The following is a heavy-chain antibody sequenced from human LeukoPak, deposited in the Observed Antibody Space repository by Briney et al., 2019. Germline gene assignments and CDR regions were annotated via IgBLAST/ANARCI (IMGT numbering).Heavy chain of an antibody. CDR2: INPNSGGT. CDR1: GYTFTGYY. CDR3: ARTGQQLGFYGMDV. D-gene: IGHD6-13*01. J-gene: IGHJ6*02. Sequence: ASVKVSCKASGYTFTGYYMHWVRQAPGQELEWMGWINPNSGGTNYAQKFQGWVTMTRDTSISTACMELSRLRSDDTAVYYCARTGQQLGFYGMDVWGQGTTVTVSS. V-gene: IGHV1-2*04.